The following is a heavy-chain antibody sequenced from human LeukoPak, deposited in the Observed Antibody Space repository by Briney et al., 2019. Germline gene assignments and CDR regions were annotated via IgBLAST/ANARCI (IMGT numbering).Heavy chain of an antibody. D-gene: IGHD2-21*01. CDR3: AKVSRDNSYYYMDI. J-gene: IGHJ6*03. Sequence: GGSLRLSCAASGFTFSSYEMNWVRQAPGKGLEWVSYISSSGSTIYYADSVKGRFTISRDNAKNSLYLQMNSLRAEDTAVYYCAKVSRDNSYYYMDIWGKGTTVTVSS. CDR1: GFTFSSYE. V-gene: IGHV3-48*03. CDR2: ISSSGSTI.